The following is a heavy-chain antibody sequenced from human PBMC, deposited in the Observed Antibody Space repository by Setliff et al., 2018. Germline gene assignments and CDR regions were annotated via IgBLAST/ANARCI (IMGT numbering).Heavy chain of an antibody. J-gene: IGHJ4*02. V-gene: IGHV3-15*01. D-gene: IGHD4-17*01. CDR1: GFTFSNAW. Sequence: PGGSLRLSCAASGFTFSNAWMSWVRQAPGKGLEWVGRIKSKTDGGTTDYAAPVKGRFTISRDDSKNTLYLQMNSLKTEDTAVYYCTTRRMMTTVTTYDYWGQGTLVTV. CDR2: IKSKTDGGTT. CDR3: TTRRMMTTVTTYDY.